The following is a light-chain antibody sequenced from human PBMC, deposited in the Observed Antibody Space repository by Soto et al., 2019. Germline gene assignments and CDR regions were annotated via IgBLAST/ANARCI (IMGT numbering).Light chain of an antibody. J-gene: IGKJ1*01. V-gene: IGKV1-5*03. CDR3: QHYNSYSEA. CDR2: KAS. Sequence: DIQMTQSPSTLSASIGDRVTITCRASQSINNWLAWYQQKPGKAPNLLIYKASTLKSGVPSRFSGSGSGTEFTLTISSLQPDDFATYYCQHYNSYSEAFGQGTKVEIK. CDR1: QSINNW.